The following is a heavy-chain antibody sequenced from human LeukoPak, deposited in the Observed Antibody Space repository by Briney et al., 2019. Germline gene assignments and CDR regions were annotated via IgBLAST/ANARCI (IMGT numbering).Heavy chain of an antibody. CDR1: GGSISSYY. Sequence: SETLSLTCTVSGGSISSYYWGWIRQPPGKGLEWIGSIYYSGGTYYNPSLKSRVTISVDTSKNQFSLKLSSVTAADTAVYYCASSIAVAVHFDYWGQGTLVTVSS. CDR2: IYYSGGT. V-gene: IGHV4-39*01. D-gene: IGHD6-19*01. CDR3: ASSIAVAVHFDY. J-gene: IGHJ4*02.